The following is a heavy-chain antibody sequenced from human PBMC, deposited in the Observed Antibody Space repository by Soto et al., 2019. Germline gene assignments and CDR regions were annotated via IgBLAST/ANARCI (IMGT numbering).Heavy chain of an antibody. CDR2: IYYSGST. CDR3: ARHAEAAVTWFDP. Sequence: SETLSLTCTVSGGSISSYYWSWIRQPPGKGLEWIGYIYYSGSTNYNPSLKSRVTISVDTSKKQFSLQLTSVTAADTAVYYCARHAEAAVTWFDPWGQGTVVTVSS. J-gene: IGHJ5*02. CDR1: GGSISSYY. D-gene: IGHD6-13*01. V-gene: IGHV4-59*08.